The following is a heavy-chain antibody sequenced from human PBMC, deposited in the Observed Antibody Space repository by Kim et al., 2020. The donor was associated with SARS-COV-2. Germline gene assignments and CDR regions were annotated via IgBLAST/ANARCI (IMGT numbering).Heavy chain of an antibody. Sequence: SVKGRFTISRDNSKNTLYLQMNSLRAEDTAVYYCAKDLGTGRINYYGMDVWGQGTTVTVSS. J-gene: IGHJ6*02. D-gene: IGHD3-10*01. V-gene: IGHV3-23*01. CDR3: AKDLGTGRINYYGMDV.